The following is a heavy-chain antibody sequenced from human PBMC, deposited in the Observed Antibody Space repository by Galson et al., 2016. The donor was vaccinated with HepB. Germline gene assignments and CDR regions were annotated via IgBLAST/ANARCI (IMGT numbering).Heavy chain of an antibody. V-gene: IGHV3-23*01. CDR3: ARESDYNIHSFDY. CDR2: ISGSGGST. Sequence: LRLSCAASGFTFTSYAMSWVRQAPGKGLEWVSYISGSGGSTFYADSVKGRFTISRDNSKNTLDLQMSSLRVEDTAVYYCARESDYNIHSFDYWGQGTLVTVSS. D-gene: IGHD3-10*01. CDR1: GFTFTSYA. J-gene: IGHJ4*02.